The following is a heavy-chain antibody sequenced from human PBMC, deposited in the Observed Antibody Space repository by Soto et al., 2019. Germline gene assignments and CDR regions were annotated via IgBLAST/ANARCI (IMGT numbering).Heavy chain of an antibody. V-gene: IGHV3-30-3*01. CDR1: GFTFSSYA. CDR2: ISYDGSNK. Sequence: GGSLRLSCAASGFTFSSYAMHWVRQAPGKGLEWVAVISYDGSNKYYADSVKGRFTISRDNSKNTLYLQMNSLRAEDTAVYYCARDTNRYYDYVWGSFVYWGQGTLSPSPQ. D-gene: IGHD3-16*01. CDR3: ARDTNRYYDYVWGSFVY. J-gene: IGHJ4*02.